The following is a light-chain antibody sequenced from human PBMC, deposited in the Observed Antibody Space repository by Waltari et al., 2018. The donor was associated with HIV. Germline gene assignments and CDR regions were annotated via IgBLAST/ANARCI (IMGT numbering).Light chain of an antibody. Sequence: QSALTQPASVSGSPGQSITISCDLKDYEYVSWYQRHPGKAPKVIIYEVSHRPSGLSNRFAGSKSGNTATLTISGLQPEDEADYFCTSYISSSAPVFGRGTKVTVL. V-gene: IGLV2-14*01. CDR3: TSYISSSAPV. CDR2: EVS. CDR1: DLKDYEY. J-gene: IGLJ6*01.